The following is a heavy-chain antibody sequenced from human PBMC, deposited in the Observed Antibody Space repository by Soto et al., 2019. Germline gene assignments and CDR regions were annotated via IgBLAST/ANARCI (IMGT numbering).Heavy chain of an antibody. CDR1: GYIFTDYT. Sequence: QVQLVQSGAEVKKSGASVKVSCEASGYIFTDYTIHWVRQAPGQRLELMGWINAGNGDTKYSHQFQGRVTFSRDTSESTVYVEVSSLRSEDTAVYYCAREGLVRGVLRGIRFDPWGQGTLVTVSS. D-gene: IGHD3-10*01. J-gene: IGHJ5*02. V-gene: IGHV1-3*01. CDR3: AREGLVRGVLRGIRFDP. CDR2: INAGNGDT.